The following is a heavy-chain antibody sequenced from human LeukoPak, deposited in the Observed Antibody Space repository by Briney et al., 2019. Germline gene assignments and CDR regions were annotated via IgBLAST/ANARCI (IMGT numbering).Heavy chain of an antibody. CDR3: ARDLYPGGSGSSYLFDY. Sequence: GASVKVSCKASGGTFSSYAISWVRQAPGQGLEWMGRIIPILGIANYAQKFQGRVTITADKSTSTAYMELSSLRSEDTAVYYCARDLYPGGSGSSYLFDYWGQGTLVTVSS. D-gene: IGHD3-10*01. CDR2: IIPILGIA. CDR1: GGTFSSYA. V-gene: IGHV1-69*04. J-gene: IGHJ4*02.